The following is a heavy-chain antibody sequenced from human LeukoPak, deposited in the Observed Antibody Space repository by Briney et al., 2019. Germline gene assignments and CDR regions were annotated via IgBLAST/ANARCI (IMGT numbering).Heavy chain of an antibody. Sequence: GGSLRLSCAASGFTFSSYWMSWVRQAPGKGLEWVANIKQDGSEKYYVDSVKGRFTISRDNAKNSPYLQMNSLRAEDTAVYYCAKGHYYGSGSLDYWGQGTLVTVSS. CDR2: IKQDGSEK. CDR3: AKGHYYGSGSLDY. J-gene: IGHJ4*02. D-gene: IGHD3-10*01. CDR1: GFTFSSYW. V-gene: IGHV3-7*01.